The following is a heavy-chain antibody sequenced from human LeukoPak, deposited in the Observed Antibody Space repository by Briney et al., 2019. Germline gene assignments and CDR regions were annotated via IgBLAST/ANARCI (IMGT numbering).Heavy chain of an antibody. V-gene: IGHV1-69*13. CDR1: VRTFSSYA. Sequence: APVKVSCKASVRTFSSYAISWVRQAPGQGLKWMGGIIPIFGTANYAQKFQGRVTITADESTSTAYMELSSLRSEDTAVYYCAIRSGYSYGYGYWGQGTLVTVSS. J-gene: IGHJ4*02. D-gene: IGHD5-18*01. CDR2: IIPIFGTA. CDR3: AIRSGYSYGYGY.